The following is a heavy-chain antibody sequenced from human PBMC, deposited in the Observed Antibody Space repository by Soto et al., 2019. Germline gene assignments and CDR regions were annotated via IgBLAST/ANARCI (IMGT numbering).Heavy chain of an antibody. Sequence: AGWSLRLSCAASGFTFSSYAMHLVRQAPGKGLEWVAVISYDGSNKYYADSVKGRFTISRENSKNTLYLQMNSLRAEDTAVYYCAKIPGQYSITLDYWGQGTLVTVSS. J-gene: IGHJ4*02. V-gene: IGHV3-30-3*01. CDR3: AKIPGQYSITLDY. CDR1: GFTFSSYA. D-gene: IGHD3-10*01. CDR2: ISYDGSNK.